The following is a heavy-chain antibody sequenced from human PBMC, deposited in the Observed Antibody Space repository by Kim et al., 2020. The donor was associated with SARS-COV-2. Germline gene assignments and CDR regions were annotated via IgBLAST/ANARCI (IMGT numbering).Heavy chain of an antibody. Sequence: GGSLRLSCAASGFTFSSYGMHWVRQAPGKGLEWVAVISYDGSNKYYADSVKGRFTISRDNSKNTLYLQMNSLRAEDTAVYYCANLGSSLSWFDPWGQGTLVTVSS. CDR1: GFTFSSYG. CDR2: ISYDGSNK. V-gene: IGHV3-30*18. CDR3: ANLGSSLSWFDP. D-gene: IGHD6-13*01. J-gene: IGHJ5*02.